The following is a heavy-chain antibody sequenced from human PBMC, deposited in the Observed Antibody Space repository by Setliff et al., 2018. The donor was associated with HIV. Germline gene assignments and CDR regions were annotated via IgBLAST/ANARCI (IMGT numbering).Heavy chain of an antibody. J-gene: IGHJ4*02. V-gene: IGHV1-18*01. CDR2: ISAYYGNT. CDR1: GYTFTNYG. CDR3: ARVFRDIVVVPAATAPSYYFGC. Sequence: ASVKVSCKASGYTFTNYGISWVRQAPGQGLEWMGWISAYYGNTNYAQKLQGRVTMTTDTSTSTAYMELRSLRSDDTAVYYCARVFRDIVVVPAATAPSYYFGCWGQGTLVTVSS. D-gene: IGHD2-2*01.